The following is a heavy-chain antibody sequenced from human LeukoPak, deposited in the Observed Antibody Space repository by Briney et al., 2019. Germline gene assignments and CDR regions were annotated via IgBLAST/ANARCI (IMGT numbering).Heavy chain of an antibody. CDR3: ARGLRRLGWFDP. D-gene: IGHD6-19*01. J-gene: IGHJ5*02. Sequence: SETLSLTCAVYGGSFSGYYWSWIRQPPGKGLEWIGEINHSGSTNYNPSLKSRVTISVDTSKNQFSLKLSSVTAADTAVYYCARGLRRLGWFDPWGQGTLVTVSS. V-gene: IGHV4-34*01. CDR2: INHSGST. CDR1: GGSFSGYY.